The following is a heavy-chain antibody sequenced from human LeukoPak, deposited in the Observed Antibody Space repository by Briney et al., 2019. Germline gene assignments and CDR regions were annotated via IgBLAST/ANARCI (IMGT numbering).Heavy chain of an antibody. V-gene: IGHV4-59*08. CDR2: HYYSGSA. Sequence: SETLSLTCTVSGGSIRSHYWSWFRQPPGKGLEWIGYHYYSGSAYYNSSLKSRVTISLDTSRNQFSLKVTSVTAADTAVYYCARLNELLVDYWGQGILVAVSS. CDR1: GGSIRSHY. J-gene: IGHJ4*02. CDR3: ARLNELLVDY. D-gene: IGHD1-7*01.